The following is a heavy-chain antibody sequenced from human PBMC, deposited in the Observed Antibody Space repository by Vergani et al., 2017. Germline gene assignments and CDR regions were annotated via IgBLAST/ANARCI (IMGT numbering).Heavy chain of an antibody. V-gene: IGHV3-49*05. CDR2: IRSKAYGGTR. J-gene: IGHJ6*02. Sequence: EVQLVESGGGLVKPGRSLRLSCTASGFTFGDYGMSWFRQAPGKGLEWVGFIRSKAYGGTREYAASVKGRFTISRDDSKSIAYLQMNSLKTEDTAVYYXARLAVAGTTYYYGMDVWGQGTTVTVSS. CDR1: GFTFGDYG. CDR3: ARLAVAGTTYYYGMDV. D-gene: IGHD6-19*01.